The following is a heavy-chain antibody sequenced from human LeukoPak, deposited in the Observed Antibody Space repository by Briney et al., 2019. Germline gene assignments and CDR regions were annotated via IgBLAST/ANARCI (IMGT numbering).Heavy chain of an antibody. V-gene: IGHV4-38-2*01. CDR3: ASRTRFPLRFFDY. CDR1: GYSVRSGHY. CDR2: IYHNGVT. Sequence: SETLSLTCDVAGYSVRSGHYWGWIRQPPGKGLEWIGSIYHNGVTYHNPSLKSRVTISVDTSKNQFSLKLSSVTAADTAVYYCASRTRFPLRFFDYWGQGTLVTVSS. J-gene: IGHJ4*02. D-gene: IGHD3-3*01.